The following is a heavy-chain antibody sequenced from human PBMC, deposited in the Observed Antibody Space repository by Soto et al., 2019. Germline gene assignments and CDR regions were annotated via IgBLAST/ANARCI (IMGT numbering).Heavy chain of an antibody. V-gene: IGHV1-46*01. Sequence: QVQLVQSGAEVKKPGASVKVSCKASGYTLTRYYMHWVRQAPGQGLEWMGIINPSDGSISYAQKFQGRVSMTSDTSTRAVYMELSSLRSEDTAVYYCARGGTWYFDWSSYGMDVWGQGTTVTVSS. CDR1: GYTLTRYY. J-gene: IGHJ6*02. CDR3: ARGGTWYFDWSSYGMDV. CDR2: INPSDGSI. D-gene: IGHD3-9*01.